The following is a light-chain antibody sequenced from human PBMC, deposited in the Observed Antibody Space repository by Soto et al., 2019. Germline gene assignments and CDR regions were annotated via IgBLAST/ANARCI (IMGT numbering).Light chain of an antibody. V-gene: IGKV1-39*01. CDR2: GAS. Sequence: DIQMTQSPASRSASVGDRGTIACRAGQNIGTYLHWFQQKPGKAPKVLIFGASSLQSGVPSRFSGSGSGTDFTLTISSLQPEDFATYYCQQSYSAPWAFGLGTKVDIK. J-gene: IGKJ1*01. CDR3: QQSYSAPWA. CDR1: QNIGTY.